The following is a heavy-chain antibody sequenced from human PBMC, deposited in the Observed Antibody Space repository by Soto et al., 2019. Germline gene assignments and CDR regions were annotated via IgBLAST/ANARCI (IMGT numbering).Heavy chain of an antibody. CDR2: IYQRGST. CDR1: GGSISSDGYS. V-gene: IGHV4-30-2*01. CDR3: ARGRTDYSYDNTGSYGYGYHYCGMHV. D-gene: IGHD3-22*01. J-gene: IGHJ6*02. Sequence: SETLSLTCAVSGGSISSDGYSWSWIRQPPGKGLEWIGYIYQRGSTYYNPALTSRVTISVDRSKDQFSLKLSSVTAADTAVYYFARGRTDYSYDNTGSYGYGYHYCGMHVWDQGTTVTVSS.